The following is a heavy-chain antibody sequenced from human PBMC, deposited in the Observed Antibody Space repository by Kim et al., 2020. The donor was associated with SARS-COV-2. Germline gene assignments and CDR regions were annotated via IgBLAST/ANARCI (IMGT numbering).Heavy chain of an antibody. J-gene: IGHJ5*02. CDR1: GYTFTSYY. CDR2: INPSGGST. V-gene: IGHV1-46*01. CDR3: ARDIELTQEDILTGYYTFAWFNWFDP. D-gene: IGHD3-9*01. Sequence: ASVKVSCKASGYTFTSYYMHWVRQAPGQGLEWMGIINPSGGSTSYAQKFQGRVTMTRDTSTSTVYMELSSLRSEDTAVYYCARDIELTQEDILTGYYTFAWFNWFDPWGQGTLVTVSS.